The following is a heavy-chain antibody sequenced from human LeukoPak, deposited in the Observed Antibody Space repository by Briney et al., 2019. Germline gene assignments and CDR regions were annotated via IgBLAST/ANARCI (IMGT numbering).Heavy chain of an antibody. D-gene: IGHD1-26*01. CDR3: AKGTWELLLDY. CDR1: GFTFSTYA. CDR2: ITGSGGST. V-gene: IGHV3-23*01. Sequence: GSLRLSCAASGFTFSTYAMSWVRQAPGKGLEWVSAITGSGGSTYYADSVKGRFTISRDNSKNTLYLQMNSLRAEDTAVYYCAKGTWELLLDYWGQGTLVTVSS. J-gene: IGHJ4*02.